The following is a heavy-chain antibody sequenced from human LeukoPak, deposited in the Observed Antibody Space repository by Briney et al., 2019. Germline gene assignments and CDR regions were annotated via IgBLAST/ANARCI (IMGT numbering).Heavy chain of an antibody. J-gene: IGHJ5*02. V-gene: IGHV1-2*02. CDR3: ARSNYGGQGAGDNWFDP. D-gene: IGHD4-23*01. Sequence: ASVKVSCKASGYTFTDYYIHWVRQAPGQGLEWMGWFSPNIGDTDYAQKFQGRVTMTRDTSISTAYMHLSSLTYDDTAVYYCARSNYGGQGAGDNWFDPWGQGTLVTVSS. CDR2: FSPNIGDT. CDR1: GYTFTDYY.